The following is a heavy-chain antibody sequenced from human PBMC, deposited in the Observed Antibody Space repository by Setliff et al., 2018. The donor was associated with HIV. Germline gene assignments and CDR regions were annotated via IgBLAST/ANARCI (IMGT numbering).Heavy chain of an antibody. CDR2: IYYSGST. CDR3: ARTYYYDSSGYYPRFGYFDY. J-gene: IGHJ4*02. D-gene: IGHD3-22*01. CDR1: GDSISGYY. Sequence: SETLSLTCTSSGDSISGYYWSWIRQPPGKGLEWIGYIYYSGSTYYNPSLKSRVTISVDTSKNQFSLKLSSVTAADTAVYYCARTYYYDSSGYYPRFGYFDYWGQGTLVTVSS. V-gene: IGHV4-30-4*08.